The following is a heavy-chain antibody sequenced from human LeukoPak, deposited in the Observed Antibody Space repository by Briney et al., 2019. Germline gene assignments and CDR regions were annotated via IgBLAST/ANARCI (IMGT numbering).Heavy chain of an antibody. V-gene: IGHV3-23*01. CDR2: ISGSGDNT. CDR1: GFTFSTYA. Sequence: GGSLRLSCAASGFTFSTYAMTWVRQAPGKGLEWVSAISGSGDNTYYADSVKGRFTISRDNSKNTLYLQMYSLRAEDTAVFYCAKVSDWGRPSYIDYWGQGALVTVSS. CDR3: AKVSDWGRPSYIDY. J-gene: IGHJ4*02. D-gene: IGHD7-27*01.